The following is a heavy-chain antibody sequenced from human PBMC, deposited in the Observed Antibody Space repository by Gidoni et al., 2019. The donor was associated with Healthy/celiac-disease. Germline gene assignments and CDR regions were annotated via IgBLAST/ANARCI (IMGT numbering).Heavy chain of an antibody. CDR2: IYYSGST. J-gene: IGHJ5*02. CDR1: GGSISRGRYY. Sequence: QVQLQESGPGLVKPSQTLSLTCTVSGGSISRGRYYWSWIRQHPGKGLEWIGYIYYSGSTYYNPSLKSRVTISVDTSKNQFSLKLSSVTAADTAVYYCAGDKAYYDIPQGWFDPWGQGTLVTVS. CDR3: AGDKAYYDIPQGWFDP. D-gene: IGHD3-9*01. V-gene: IGHV4-31*03.